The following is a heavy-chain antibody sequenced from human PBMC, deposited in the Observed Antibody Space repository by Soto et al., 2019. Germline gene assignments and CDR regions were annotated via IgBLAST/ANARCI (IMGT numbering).Heavy chain of an antibody. V-gene: IGHV4-31*03. CDR2: IYYSGST. Sequence: PSETLSLTCTVSGGSITSGGHYWSWIRQRPGKGLEWIGIIYYSGSTSYHPSLNSRVTISLDTSKNQFSLKLSSVTAADTAVYYCAGHYSSSWVYNYWGQGTLVTVYS. CDR1: GGSITSGGHY. J-gene: IGHJ4*02. CDR3: AGHYSSSWVYNY. D-gene: IGHD6-6*01.